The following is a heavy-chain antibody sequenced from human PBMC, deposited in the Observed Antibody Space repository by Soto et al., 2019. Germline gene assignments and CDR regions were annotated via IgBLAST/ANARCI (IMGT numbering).Heavy chain of an antibody. CDR1: GYTFTSYA. V-gene: IGHV1-3*01. J-gene: IGHJ5*02. CDR2: INAGNGNT. CDR3: ARGLYYYDSSGYKHHDP. Sequence: ASVKVSCKASGYTFTSYAMHWVRQAPGQRLEWMGWINAGNGNTKYSQKFQGRVTITRDTSASTAYMELSSLRSEDTAVYYCARGLYYYDSSGYKHHDPWGQGTLVTVSS. D-gene: IGHD3-22*01.